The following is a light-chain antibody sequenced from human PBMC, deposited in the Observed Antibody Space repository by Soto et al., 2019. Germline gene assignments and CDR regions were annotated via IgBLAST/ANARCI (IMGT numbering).Light chain of an antibody. CDR1: QPISSSY. J-gene: IGKJ4*01. Sequence: EIVLTQSPGTLSLSPGERATLSCRASQPISSSYLAWYQQKPGQAPRLLIYGASSRATGIQDRFSGSGSGTDFSLTISTLDPEEFVVYYCQQYGSSPLTFGGGTKVEIK. V-gene: IGKV3-20*01. CDR3: QQYGSSPLT. CDR2: GAS.